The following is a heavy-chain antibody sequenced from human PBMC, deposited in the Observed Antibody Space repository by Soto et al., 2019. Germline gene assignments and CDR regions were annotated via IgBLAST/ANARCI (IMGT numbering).Heavy chain of an antibody. J-gene: IGHJ4*02. CDR1: GFTFSSYA. D-gene: IGHD2-15*01. Sequence: GGSLRLSCAASGFTFSSYAMHWVRQAPGKGLEWVAVISYDGSNKYYADSVKGRFTISRDNSKNTLYLQMNSLRAEDTAVYYCARDPVGEFDGLRFDYWGQGTLVTVSS. CDR2: ISYDGSNK. CDR3: ARDPVGEFDGLRFDY. V-gene: IGHV3-30-3*01.